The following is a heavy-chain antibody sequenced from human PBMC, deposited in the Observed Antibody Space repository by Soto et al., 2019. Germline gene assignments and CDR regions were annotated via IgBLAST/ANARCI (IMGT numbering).Heavy chain of an antibody. J-gene: IGHJ4*01. CDR2: INPKSGGT. D-gene: IGHD2-2*01. CDR3: ARDSGYCSSNGCWNFDN. Sequence: ASVKVSCKAAGYTFTGYYMHWVRQAPGQGLEWMGWINPKSGGTNYAQKFQGRVTMTRDTSISTAYMALSRLRSDDTAVYYCARDSGYCSSNGCWNFDNWGHGSLVTVSS. CDR1: GYTFTGYY. V-gene: IGHV1-2*02.